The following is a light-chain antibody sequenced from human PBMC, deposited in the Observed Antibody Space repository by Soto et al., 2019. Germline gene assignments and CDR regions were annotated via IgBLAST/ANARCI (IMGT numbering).Light chain of an antibody. CDR2: WAS. CDR1: QSVLYSSNNKNY. J-gene: IGKJ4*01. V-gene: IGKV4-1*01. Sequence: DIVMTQSPDSLAVSLGERATINCKSSQSVLYSSNNKNYLAWYQQKPGQPPKLLIYWASTRESGVPDRFSGSGSGTDFTLTISSLQAEDVAVYDCQQYYSTLKLTFGGGTKVEIK. CDR3: QQYYSTLKLT.